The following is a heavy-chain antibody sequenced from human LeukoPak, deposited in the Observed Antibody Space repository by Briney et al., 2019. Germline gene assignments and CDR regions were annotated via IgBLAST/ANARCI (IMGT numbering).Heavy chain of an antibody. J-gene: IGHJ6*03. Sequence: VSVKVSCKASGYTFTSYGISWVRQAPGQGLEWMGWISAYNGNTNYAQKLQGRVTMTTDTSTSTAYMELRSLRSDDTAVYYCARGISYYDFWSGPDYYYYYMDVWGKGTTVTVSS. CDR3: ARGISYYDFWSGPDYYYYYMDV. CDR2: ISAYNGNT. CDR1: GYTFTSYG. V-gene: IGHV1-18*01. D-gene: IGHD3-3*01.